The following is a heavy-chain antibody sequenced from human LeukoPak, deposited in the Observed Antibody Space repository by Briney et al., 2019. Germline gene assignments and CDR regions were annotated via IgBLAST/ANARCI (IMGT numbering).Heavy chain of an antibody. CDR2: ISSSSYI. V-gene: IGHV3-21*01. D-gene: IGHD3-3*01. J-gene: IGHJ4*02. CDR3: ARVYDFWSGHFDY. CDR1: GFTFSSYS. Sequence: GGSLRLSCAASGFTFSSYSMNWVRQAPGKGLEWVSSISSSSYIYYADSVKGRFTISRDNAKNSLYLQMNSLRAEDTAVYYCARVYDFWSGHFDYWGQGTLVTVSS.